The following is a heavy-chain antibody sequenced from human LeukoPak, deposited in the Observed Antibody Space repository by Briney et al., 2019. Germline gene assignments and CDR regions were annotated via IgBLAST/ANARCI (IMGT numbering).Heavy chain of an antibody. CDR1: GGSISSGGYS. Sequence: PSETLSLTCTVSGGSISSGGYSWSWIRQHPGKGLEWIGYIYYSGSTYYNPSLKSRVTISVDTSKNQFSLKLSSVTAADTAVYYCARVTGALDYWGQGTLVTVSS. CDR2: IYYSGST. J-gene: IGHJ4*02. CDR3: ARVTGALDY. D-gene: IGHD3-10*01. V-gene: IGHV4-31*03.